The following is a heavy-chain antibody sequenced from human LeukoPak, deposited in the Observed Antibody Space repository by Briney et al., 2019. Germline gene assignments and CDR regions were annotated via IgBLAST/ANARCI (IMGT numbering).Heavy chain of an antibody. V-gene: IGHV3-66*01. CDR3: ARESLSAVVTDY. Sequence: GGSLRLSCAASGFTVSSNYMSWVRQAPGKGLEWVSVIYSGGSTYYADSVKGRFTISRDNSKNTLYLQMNSLRAEDTAVYYCARESLSAVVTDYWGQGTLVTVSS. D-gene: IGHD3-22*01. J-gene: IGHJ4*02. CDR1: GFTVSSNY. CDR2: IYSGGST.